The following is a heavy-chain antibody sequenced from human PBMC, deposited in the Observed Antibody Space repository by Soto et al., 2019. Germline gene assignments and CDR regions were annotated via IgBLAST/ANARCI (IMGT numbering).Heavy chain of an antibody. CDR3: ATDHYGMDV. Sequence: EVQLLESGGGLVQPGGSLRLSCAASGFTLTGYVMNWVRQAPGKGLEWVSAISGSGTSTNYADSVKGRFTISRDNSKNTLYLQMNSLRAEDTAVYYCATDHYGMDVWGQGTTVTVSS. CDR1: GFTLTGYV. CDR2: ISGSGTST. J-gene: IGHJ6*02. V-gene: IGHV3-23*01.